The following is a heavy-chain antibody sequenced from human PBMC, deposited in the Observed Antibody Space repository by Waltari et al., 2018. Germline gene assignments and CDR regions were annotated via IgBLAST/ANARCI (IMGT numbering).Heavy chain of an antibody. V-gene: IGHV1-69*12. CDR2: IIPMFGIP. CDR3: AAHKLGVSQHYYHMDA. J-gene: IGHJ6*03. Sequence: HVQLVQSGAEVRTPGSSVKVSCKASGGPFGGYGISWVRLVTGQRLQWLGVIIPMFGIPDYSQKFQGRLTITADESTSTAYMGLSSLTSEDTAIYYCAAHKLGVSQHYYHMDAWGKGTTVTISS. D-gene: IGHD3-16*01. CDR1: GGPFGGYG.